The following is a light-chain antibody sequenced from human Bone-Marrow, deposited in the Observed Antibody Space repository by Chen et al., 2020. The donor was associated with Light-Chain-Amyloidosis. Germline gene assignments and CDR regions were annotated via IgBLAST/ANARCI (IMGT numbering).Light chain of an antibody. J-gene: IGLJ2*01. V-gene: IGLV3-25*03. CDR3: QSADSSGTYEVI. CDR1: DLPTKY. Sequence: SYELTQPPSVSAAQGQTARITCSGDDLPTKYAYWYQQKPGQAPVLVIHRDTERPSGISERFSGSSSGTTATLTISGVQAEDEADYHCQSADSSGTYEVIFGGGTKLTVL. CDR2: RDT.